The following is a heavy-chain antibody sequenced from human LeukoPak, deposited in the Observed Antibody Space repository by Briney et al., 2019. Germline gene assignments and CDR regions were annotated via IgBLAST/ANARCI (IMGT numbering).Heavy chain of an antibody. V-gene: IGHV4-31*03. CDR3: ARHTFGGLNWFDP. CDR2: IYYSGST. Sequence: SQTLSLTCTVSGGSISSGGYYWSWIRQHPGKGLEWIGYIYYSGSTYYNPSLKGRVTISVDTSKNQFSLKLSSVTAADTAVYYCARHTFGGLNWFDPWGQGTLVTVSS. CDR1: GGSISSGGYY. D-gene: IGHD3-16*01. J-gene: IGHJ5*02.